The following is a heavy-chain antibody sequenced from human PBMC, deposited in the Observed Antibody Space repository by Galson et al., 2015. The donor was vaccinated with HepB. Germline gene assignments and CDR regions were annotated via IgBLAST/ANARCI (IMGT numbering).Heavy chain of an antibody. CDR1: GFSFSNHW. CDR3: ARSLENYYDSSGYYYVYYFDY. CDR2: ISSSGSTI. J-gene: IGHJ4*02. V-gene: IGHV3-48*01. Sequence: SLRLSCAASGFSFSNHWMHWVRQAPGKGLEWVSYISSSGSTIYYADSVKGRFTISRDNAKNSLYLQMNSLRAEDTAVYYCARSLENYYDSSGYYYVYYFDYWGQGTLVTVSS. D-gene: IGHD3-22*01.